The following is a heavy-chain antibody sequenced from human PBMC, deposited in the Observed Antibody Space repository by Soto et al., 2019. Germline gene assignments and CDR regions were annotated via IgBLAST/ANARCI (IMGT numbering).Heavy chain of an antibody. Sequence: SETLSLTCAVHGGSFSGYYWSWIRQPPGKGLEWIGEINHSGDANYNPSLKSRVTMSVDTSKNQFSLKLSSVTAADTATYFCARCNWNDTDFDYWGQGTLVTVSS. J-gene: IGHJ4*02. CDR1: GGSFSGYY. D-gene: IGHD1-20*01. V-gene: IGHV4-34*01. CDR3: ARCNWNDTDFDY. CDR2: INHSGDA.